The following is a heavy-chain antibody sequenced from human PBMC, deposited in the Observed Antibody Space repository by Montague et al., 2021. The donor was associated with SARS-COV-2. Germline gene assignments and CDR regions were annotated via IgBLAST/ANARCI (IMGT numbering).Heavy chain of an antibody. J-gene: IGHJ3*02. CDR3: ARGRPVQGSFRHFDSIPSGALDI. Sequence: SQTRSLICAVSRGSFSNYYWTWIRQSPGKGLEWIGEINQGGAPNYTPSLKSRVTISLDTSKKQISLKLNSVTVADTAVFFCARGRPVQGSFRHFDSIPSGALDIWAQGSLVIVSS. CDR1: RGSFSNYY. CDR2: INQGGAP. D-gene: IGHD3-9*01. V-gene: IGHV4-34*01.